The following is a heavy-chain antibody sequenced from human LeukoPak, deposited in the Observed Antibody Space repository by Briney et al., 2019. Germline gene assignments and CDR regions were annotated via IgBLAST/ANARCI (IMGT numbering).Heavy chain of an antibody. D-gene: IGHD3-22*01. CDR1: GYTFTGYY. J-gene: IGHJ4*02. CDR3: ARGPEGPGYYDSSGYLRGSGFDY. CDR2: INPNSGGT. V-gene: IGHV1-2*02. Sequence: ASVKVSCKASGYTFTGYYMHWVRHAPGQGLEWMGWINPNSGGTNYAQKFQGRDTMTTDTSTSAAYMELRSLRSDDTAVYYCARGPEGPGYYDSSGYLRGSGFDYWGQGTLVTVSS.